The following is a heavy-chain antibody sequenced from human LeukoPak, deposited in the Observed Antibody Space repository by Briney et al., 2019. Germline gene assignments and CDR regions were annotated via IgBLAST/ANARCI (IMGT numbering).Heavy chain of an antibody. CDR1: GFTFSSCA. J-gene: IGHJ1*01. CDR3: AKESARAFQH. V-gene: IGHV3-23*01. CDR2: ITGSGGGT. Sequence: GGSLRLSCAASGFTFSSCAMSWVRQAPGEGLEWVSLITGSGGGTYYADSVKGRFTISRDNSKNTLYLQMNSLRAEDTAVYYCAKESARAFQHWGQGTLVTVSS.